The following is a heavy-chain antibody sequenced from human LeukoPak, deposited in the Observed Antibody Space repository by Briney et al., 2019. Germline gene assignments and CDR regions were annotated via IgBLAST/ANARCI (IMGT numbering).Heavy chain of an antibody. Sequence: SVKVSCKASGGTFSSYAISWVRQAPGQGLEWMGRIIPIFGTANYAQKFQGRVTITTDESTSTAYMELSSLRSEDTAVYYCTRSAHYYDSSGCPESFDYWGQGTLVTVSS. CDR1: GGTFSSYA. D-gene: IGHD3-22*01. CDR3: TRSAHYYDSSGCPESFDY. CDR2: IIPIFGTA. V-gene: IGHV1-69*05. J-gene: IGHJ4*02.